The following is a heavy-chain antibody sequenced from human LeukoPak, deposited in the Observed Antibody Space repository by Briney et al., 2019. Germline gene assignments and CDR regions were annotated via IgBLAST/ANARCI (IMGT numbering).Heavy chain of an antibody. V-gene: IGHV3-23*01. CDR1: GLTFNSFA. CDR2: ISGSDGTS. J-gene: IGHJ4*02. CDR3: AKSLGVGGYTRYKGFDQ. Sequence: GGSLRLSCAASGLTFNSFAMNWVRQAPGKGLKWVSSISGSDGTSHYADFVKGRFTISRDNSKNTLYLQMNSLRAEDTAAYYCAKSLGVGGYTRYKGFDQWGQGTLVVVSS. D-gene: IGHD3-16*02.